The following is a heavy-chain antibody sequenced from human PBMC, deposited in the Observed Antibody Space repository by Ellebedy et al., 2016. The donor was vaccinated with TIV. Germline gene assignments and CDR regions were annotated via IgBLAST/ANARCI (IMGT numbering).Heavy chain of an antibody. CDR3: ARDDYGPQAFDM. CDR2: IYSDGTNT. V-gene: IGHV3-74*01. D-gene: IGHD4/OR15-4a*01. CDR1: GFTFSGYW. Sequence: GESLKISCAASGFTFSGYWMHWVRQTPGKGLVWVSHIYSDGTNTNYAASVRDRFTISIDSAKNTLYLQMNSLRAEDTAVYYCARDDYGPQAFDMWGQGTMVIVSS. J-gene: IGHJ3*02.